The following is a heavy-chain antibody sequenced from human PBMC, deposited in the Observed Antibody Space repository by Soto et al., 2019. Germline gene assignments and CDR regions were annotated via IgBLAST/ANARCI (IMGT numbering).Heavy chain of an antibody. CDR3: VQSRCGGDCLQSYSSHSYYGLDV. CDR1: GLSLSTTGVG. V-gene: IGHV2-5*02. CDR2: IYWDDDK. D-gene: IGHD2-21*02. J-gene: IGHJ6*02. Sequence: QITLKESGPTLVKPTQTLTLTCTFSGLSLSTTGVGVGWIRQPPGKALEWLALIYWDDDKRYSPSLNRRLTTPKDTSKTQLVLPMTEMDPVDPATYYCVQSRCGGDCLQSYSSHSYYGLDVWGQGTTVTVSS.